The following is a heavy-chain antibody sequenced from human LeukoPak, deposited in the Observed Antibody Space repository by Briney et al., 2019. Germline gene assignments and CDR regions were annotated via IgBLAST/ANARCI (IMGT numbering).Heavy chain of an antibody. CDR3: AREDHYYHGMDV. J-gene: IGHJ6*02. CDR2: IISGSSTI. Sequence: GGSLRLSCAASGFTFSSYNMNWVRQAPGKGLEWVSYIISGSSTIYYADSVKGRFTISRDSGKNSLYLQMNSLRAEDTAVYYCAREDHYYHGMDVWGQGTTVTVSS. CDR1: GFTFSSYN. V-gene: IGHV3-48*01.